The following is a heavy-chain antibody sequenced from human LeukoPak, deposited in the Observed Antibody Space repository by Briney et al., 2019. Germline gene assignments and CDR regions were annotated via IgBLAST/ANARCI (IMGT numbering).Heavy chain of an antibody. D-gene: IGHD3-22*01. V-gene: IGHV3-9*03. J-gene: IGHJ4*02. Sequence: GGSLRLSCAASGFTFDDYAMHWARQAPGKGLEWVSGISWNSGSIGYADSVKGRFTISRDNAKNSLYLQMNSLRAEDMALYYCAKDKFYYDSSGYLDYWGQGTLVTVPS. CDR3: AKDKFYYDSSGYLDY. CDR1: GFTFDDYA. CDR2: ISWNSGSI.